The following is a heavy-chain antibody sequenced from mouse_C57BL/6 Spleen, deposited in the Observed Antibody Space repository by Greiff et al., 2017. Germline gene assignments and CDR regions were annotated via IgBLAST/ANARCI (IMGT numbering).Heavy chain of an antibody. CDR1: GFNIKDDY. D-gene: IGHD2-12*01. Sequence: VQLQQSGAELVRPGASVKLSCTASGFNIKDDYMHWVKQRPEQGLEWIGWIDPENGDTEYASKFQGKATITADTSSNTAYLQLSSLTSEDTAVYYCTRGSYSSWFAYWGQGTLVTVSA. J-gene: IGHJ3*01. V-gene: IGHV14-4*01. CDR2: IDPENGDT. CDR3: TRGSYSSWFAY.